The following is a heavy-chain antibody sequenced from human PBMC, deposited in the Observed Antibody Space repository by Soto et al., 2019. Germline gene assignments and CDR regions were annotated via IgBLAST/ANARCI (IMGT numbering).Heavy chain of an antibody. CDR2: ISSRSTTI. D-gene: IGHD5-18*01. CDR3: ARCRYSYGYDFDY. Sequence: EVQLVESGGGLVQPGGSLRLSCAASEFTFSSYGMSWVRQAPGKGLEWVSFISSRSTTIYYADSVKGRFTISTDNAKNPLYLQMNSLRDEDTAVYYCARCRYSYGYDFDYWGQGTLVTVSS. J-gene: IGHJ4*02. CDR1: EFTFSSYG. V-gene: IGHV3-48*02.